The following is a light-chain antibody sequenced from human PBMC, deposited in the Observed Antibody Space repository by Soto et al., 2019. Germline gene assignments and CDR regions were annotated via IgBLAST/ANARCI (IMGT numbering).Light chain of an antibody. CDR3: QQYEGNPT. Sequence: DIQLTQSPSTLSASIGDRVVITCRASQTIDRWLAWYQQRPGLAPRLLIYDASNLESGVPSRFSGSGSETEFTLTLSSLKPDDFATYHCQQYEGNPTFGQGTTVEVK. CDR1: QTIDRW. V-gene: IGKV1-5*01. CDR2: DAS. J-gene: IGKJ1*01.